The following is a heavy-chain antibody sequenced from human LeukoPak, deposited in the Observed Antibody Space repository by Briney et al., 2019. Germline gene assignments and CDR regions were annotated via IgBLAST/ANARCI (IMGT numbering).Heavy chain of an antibody. J-gene: IGHJ4*02. CDR2: IYSGGST. D-gene: IGHD3-22*01. CDR1: GFTVSSHY. V-gene: IGHV3-66*01. Sequence: GGSLRLSCAASGFTVSSHYMRWVRPARGKGLELVSLIYSGGSTYYADSVKGRFTISRDNSKNTLYLQMNSLRAEDTAVYYCARATYYYDSSGYSHYFDYWGQGTLVTVSS. CDR3: ARATYYYDSSGYSHYFDY.